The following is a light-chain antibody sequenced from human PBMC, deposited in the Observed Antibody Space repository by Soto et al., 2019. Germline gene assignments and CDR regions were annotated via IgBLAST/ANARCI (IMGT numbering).Light chain of an antibody. J-gene: IGKJ1*01. V-gene: IGKV3-15*01. Sequence: EIVMTQSPATLSVSPGARVPLSCRASQSVSSNLAWYQQKPGQAPRLLIYGASTRATGIPARFSGSGSGTEFTLTISSLQSEDFAVYYCQQYNNWWTFGQGTKVDIK. CDR3: QQYNNWWT. CDR2: GAS. CDR1: QSVSSN.